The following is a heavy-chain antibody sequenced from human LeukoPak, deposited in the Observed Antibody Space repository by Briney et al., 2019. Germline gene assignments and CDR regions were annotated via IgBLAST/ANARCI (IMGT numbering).Heavy chain of an antibody. CDR2: ISGSGGST. CDR1: GFTFSSYA. V-gene: IGHV3-23*01. J-gene: IGHJ4*02. Sequence: GGSLRLSCAASGFTFSSYAMSWVRQAPGKGLEWVSAISGSGGSTYYADSVKGRFTISRDNSKNTLYLQMNSLRAEDTAVYYCAKDLRYCSSTSCFTGSDYWGQGTLVTVSS. D-gene: IGHD2-2*01. CDR3: AKDLRYCSSTSCFTGSDY.